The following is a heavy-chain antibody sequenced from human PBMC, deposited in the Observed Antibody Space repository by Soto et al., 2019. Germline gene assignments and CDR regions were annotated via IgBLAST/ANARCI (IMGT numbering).Heavy chain of an antibody. J-gene: IGHJ4*02. CDR2: LYYSGST. D-gene: IGHD2-15*01. CDR3: ARDTRYCSGGSCNLY. Sequence: AEPLSFTCTVSGGSVSSGSYYWSSIRQPPGTGLVWIGSLYYSGSTNHNPHLKRRVTISVDTSKNQFSLKVSSVTAADTAVYYCARDTRYCSGGSCNLYWGQGTLVTVSS. V-gene: IGHV4-61*01. CDR1: GGSVSSGSYY.